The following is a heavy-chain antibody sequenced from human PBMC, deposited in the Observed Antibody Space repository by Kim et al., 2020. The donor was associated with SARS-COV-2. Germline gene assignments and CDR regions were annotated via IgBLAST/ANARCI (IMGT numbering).Heavy chain of an antibody. V-gene: IGHV1-3*01. CDR2: INAGNGNT. J-gene: IGHJ3*02. Sequence: ASVKVSCKASGYTFTSYAMHWVRQAPGQRLEWMGWINAGNGNTKYSQKFQGRVTINRDTSASTAYMELSSLRSEDTAVYYCARDMAYDSSGRRRVGAFDIWGQGTMVTVSS. D-gene: IGHD3-22*01. CDR1: GYTFTSYA. CDR3: ARDMAYDSSGRRRVGAFDI.